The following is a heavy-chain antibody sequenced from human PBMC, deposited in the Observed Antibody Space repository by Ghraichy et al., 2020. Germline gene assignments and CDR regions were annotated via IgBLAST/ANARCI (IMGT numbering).Heavy chain of an antibody. V-gene: IGHV3-21*01. CDR3: ARGLNAGSYIIDY. D-gene: IGHD3-9*01. J-gene: IGHJ4*02. CDR1: GFMFSRHS. CDR2: ISNSGNFI. Sequence: GGSLRLSCAASGFMFSRHSMYWVRQAPGKGLEWVSSISNSGNFIYYADSVKGRFTISRDNAKNLLYLQMNSLRAEDSALYYCARGLNAGSYIIDYWGQGTLVTVSS.